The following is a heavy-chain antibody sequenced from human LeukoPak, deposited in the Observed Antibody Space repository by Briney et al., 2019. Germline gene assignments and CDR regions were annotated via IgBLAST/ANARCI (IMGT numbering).Heavy chain of an antibody. Sequence: ASVEVSCKVSGYTLIKLSMHWVRQAPGKGLEWMGGFDPEDGETIYAQKFQGRVTMTEDTSTDTAYMELRSLRSEDTAVYYCASGTTDIVVVPATLRNYYFDYWGQGTLVTVSS. J-gene: IGHJ4*02. V-gene: IGHV1-24*01. CDR1: GYTLIKLS. CDR3: ASGTTDIVVVPATLRNYYFDY. CDR2: FDPEDGET. D-gene: IGHD2-2*01.